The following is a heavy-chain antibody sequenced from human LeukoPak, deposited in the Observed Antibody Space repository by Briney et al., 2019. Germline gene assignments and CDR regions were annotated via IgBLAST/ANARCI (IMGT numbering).Heavy chain of an antibody. D-gene: IGHD3-3*01. V-gene: IGHV4-59*01. CDR2: IYYSGST. CDR3: ARDPEVAPKTKYYDFWSGYRSFDY. J-gene: IGHJ4*02. CDR1: GGSISSYY. Sequence: SETLSLTCTVSGGSISSYYWSWIRQPPGKGLEWIGYIYYSGSTNYNPSLKSRVTISVDTSKNQFSLKLSSVTAADTAVYYCARDPEVAPKTKYYDFWSGYRSFDYWGQGTLVTVSS.